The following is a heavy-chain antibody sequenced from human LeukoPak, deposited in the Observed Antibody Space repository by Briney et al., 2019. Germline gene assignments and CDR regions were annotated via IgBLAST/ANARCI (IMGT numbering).Heavy chain of an antibody. CDR2: IKQDGSEK. Sequence: GGSLRLSCAASGFTFSSYWMSWVREAPGKGLEWVANIKQDGSEKYYVDSVKGRFTISRDNAKNSLYLQMNSLRAEDTAVYYCARDWDDSSGYPFDYWGQGTLVTVSP. CDR1: GFTFSSYW. D-gene: IGHD3-22*01. V-gene: IGHV3-7*01. CDR3: ARDWDDSSGYPFDY. J-gene: IGHJ4*02.